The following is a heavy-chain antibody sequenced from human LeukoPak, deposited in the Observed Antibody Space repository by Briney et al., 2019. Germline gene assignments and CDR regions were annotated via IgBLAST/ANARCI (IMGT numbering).Heavy chain of an antibody. CDR2: IYYSGST. V-gene: IGHV4-59*01. Sequence: SETLSLTCTVSGGSISSYYLSWIRQPPGKGLEWIGYIYYSGSTNYDPSLKSRVTISVDTSKNQFSLKLSSVTAADTAVYYCARMPGYCSSTSCQLYYYYYMDVWGKGTTVTVSS. CDR3: ARMPGYCSSTSCQLYYYYYMDV. J-gene: IGHJ6*03. CDR1: GGSISSYY. D-gene: IGHD2-2*03.